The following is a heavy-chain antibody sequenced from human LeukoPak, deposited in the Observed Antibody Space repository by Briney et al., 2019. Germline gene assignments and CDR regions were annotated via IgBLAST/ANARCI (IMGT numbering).Heavy chain of an antibody. V-gene: IGHV3-33*01. D-gene: IGHD3-22*01. Sequence: GGSLRLSCAASGFTFSSYGMHWVRQAPGKGLEGVALIWYDGSNKYYADSVKGRFTISRDNSKNTLYLQMNSLRAEDTAVYYCARALFNYDSSGLTYWGQGTLVTVSS. J-gene: IGHJ4*02. CDR2: IWYDGSNK. CDR1: GFTFSSYG. CDR3: ARALFNYDSSGLTY.